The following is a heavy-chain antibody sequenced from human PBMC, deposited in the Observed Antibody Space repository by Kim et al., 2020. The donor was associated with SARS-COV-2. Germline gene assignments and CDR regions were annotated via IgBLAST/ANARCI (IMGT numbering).Heavy chain of an antibody. V-gene: IGHV3-23*01. J-gene: IGHJ4*02. CDR2: ISGSGGTT. D-gene: IGHD1-26*01. CDR1: GFTFSSYA. CDR3: AKDRSNGDSGSYPRTGY. Sequence: GGSLRLSCGASGFTFSSYAMSWVRQASGKGLEWVSVISGSGGTTYYADSGKGRFTISRDNSKNTLYLQMNSLRAEDTAVYYCAKDRSNGDSGSYPRTGYWGQGTLVTVSS.